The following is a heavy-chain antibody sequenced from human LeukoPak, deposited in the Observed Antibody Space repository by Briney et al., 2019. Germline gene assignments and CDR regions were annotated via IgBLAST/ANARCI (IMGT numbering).Heavy chain of an antibody. Sequence: GASVKVSCKASGYTFTGYYMHWVRQAPGQGLEWMGWINPNSGGTNYAQKFQGRVTMTRDTSISTAYMELSRLRSDDTAVYYCARGVGRGYSSGWYLYYFDYWGQGTLVTVSS. D-gene: IGHD6-19*01. CDR1: GYTFTGYY. V-gene: IGHV1-2*02. J-gene: IGHJ4*02. CDR2: INPNSGGT. CDR3: ARGVGRGYSSGWYLYYFDY.